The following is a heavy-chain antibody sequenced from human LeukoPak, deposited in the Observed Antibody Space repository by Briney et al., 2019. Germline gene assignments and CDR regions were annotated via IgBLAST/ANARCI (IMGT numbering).Heavy chain of an antibody. CDR2: IYTSGST. D-gene: IGHD2-21*01. Sequence: SETLSLTCTVSGGSISSSSYSWGWIRQPPGKGLEWIGRIYTSGSTNYKPSLKSRVTMSVDTSKNQFSLKLSSVTAADTAVYYCARVGEKLSYYYFDYWGQGTLVTVSS. CDR1: GGSISSSSYS. V-gene: IGHV4-61*05. CDR3: ARVGEKLSYYYFDY. J-gene: IGHJ4*02.